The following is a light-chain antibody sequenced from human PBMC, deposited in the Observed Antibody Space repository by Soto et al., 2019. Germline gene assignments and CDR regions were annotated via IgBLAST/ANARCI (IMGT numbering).Light chain of an antibody. V-gene: IGLV2-14*01. CDR2: EVS. J-gene: IGLJ1*01. CDR3: SSGTSRDSLYG. CDR1: SSDVGGYNY. Sequence: QSDLTQPASVSGSPGQSITISCTGTSSDVGGYNYVSWYQQLTGHAPKLMIYEVSNRPSGISNRFSGSKSGTTASLIISGLQAEDESDYYCSSGTSRDSLYGFGTGTKGPVL.